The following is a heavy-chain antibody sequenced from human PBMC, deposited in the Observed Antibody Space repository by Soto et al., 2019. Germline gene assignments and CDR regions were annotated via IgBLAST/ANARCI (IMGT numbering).Heavy chain of an antibody. CDR1: GGSVSSGSYY. Sequence: SETLSLTCTVSGGSVSSGSYYWSWIRQPPGKGLEWIGYIYYSGSTNYNPSLKSRVIISVDTSKNQFSLKLSSVTAADTAVYYWYFDLWGRGTLVTVSS. CDR3: YFDL. CDR2: IYYSGST. V-gene: IGHV4-61*01. J-gene: IGHJ2*01.